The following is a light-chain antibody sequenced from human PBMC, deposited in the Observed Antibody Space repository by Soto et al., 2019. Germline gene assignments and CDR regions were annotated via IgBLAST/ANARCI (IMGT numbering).Light chain of an antibody. J-gene: IGKJ2*01. CDR1: QSIRSH. Sequence: DIQMTQSPSSLSASVGDRVTITCRASQSIRSHLNWYQQKPGRAPKLLIYAASTLHSGVPSRFSGSGSGTDFTRTINNLQPEDFATYHCQQGYSSPQTFGQGTKLEIK. CDR3: QQGYSSPQT. CDR2: AAS. V-gene: IGKV1-39*01.